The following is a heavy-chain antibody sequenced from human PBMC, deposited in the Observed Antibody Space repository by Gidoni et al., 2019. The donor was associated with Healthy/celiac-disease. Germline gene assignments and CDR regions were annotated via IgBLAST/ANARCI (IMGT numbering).Heavy chain of an antibody. CDR3: ARDNSGSYFDY. D-gene: IGHD1-26*01. Sequence: EVQLVETGGGLIQPGGSLRLSCAASGFTVSSNYMSWVRQAPGKGLEWVSVIYSGGSTYYADSVKGRFTISRDKSKNTLYLQMNSLRAEDTAVYYCARDNSGSYFDYWGQGTLVTVSS. CDR1: GFTVSSNY. J-gene: IGHJ4*02. V-gene: IGHV3-53*02. CDR2: IYSGGST.